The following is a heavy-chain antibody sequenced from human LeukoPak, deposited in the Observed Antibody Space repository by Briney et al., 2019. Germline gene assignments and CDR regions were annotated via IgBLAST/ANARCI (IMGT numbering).Heavy chain of an antibody. CDR1: GFTFSSYG. D-gene: IGHD2-2*01. Sequence: PGGSLRLSCAASGFTFSSYGMHWVRQAPGKGLEWVAVIWYGGSNKYYADSVKGRFTISRGNSKNTLYLQMNSLRAEDTAVYYCAKDLGGIVVVPAAPDYWGQGTLVTVSS. J-gene: IGHJ4*02. CDR3: AKDLGGIVVVPAAPDY. CDR2: IWYGGSNK. V-gene: IGHV3-33*06.